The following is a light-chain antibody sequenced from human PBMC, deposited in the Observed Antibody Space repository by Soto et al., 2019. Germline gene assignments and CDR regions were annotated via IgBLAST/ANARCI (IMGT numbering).Light chain of an antibody. CDR3: NSYRTVSTYV. Sequence: QSALTQPASVYGSPGHSITIACIGTSSDIGGYNFVSWYQQHPGKAPKLLIYDVGNRPSGVSNRFSGSKSGNTASLTISGLQAEDEAHYYCNSYRTVSTYVFGTGTKVTVL. V-gene: IGLV2-14*01. CDR2: DVG. J-gene: IGLJ1*01. CDR1: SSDIGGYNF.